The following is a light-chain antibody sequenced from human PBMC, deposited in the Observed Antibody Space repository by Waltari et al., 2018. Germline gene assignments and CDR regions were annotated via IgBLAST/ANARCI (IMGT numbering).Light chain of an antibody. V-gene: IGLV2-14*01. CDR2: DVN. CDR3: ASLTSSGTQV. Sequence: QSALTQPASVSGSPGQSISLSCTGTSNDIGRFDYVSWYQQHPGKAPKLLIFDVNDRPPGDSSRFSGSKSGNRASLTISGLQPDDEAVYYCASLTSSGTQVFGGGTKLTVL. CDR1: SNDIGRFDY. J-gene: IGLJ3*02.